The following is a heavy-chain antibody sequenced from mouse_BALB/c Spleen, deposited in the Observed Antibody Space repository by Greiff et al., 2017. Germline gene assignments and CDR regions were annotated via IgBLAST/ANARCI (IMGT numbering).Heavy chain of an antibody. CDR1: GFTFSSFG. V-gene: IGHV5-17*02. Sequence: EVMLVESGGGLVQPGGSRKLSCAASGFTFSSFGMHWVRQAPEKGLEWVAYISSGSSTIYYADTVKGRFTISRDNSKNTLFLQMTSLRSEDTAMYYCARLRLRGNYFDYWGQGTTLTVSS. D-gene: IGHD2-4*01. J-gene: IGHJ2*01. CDR2: ISSGSSTI. CDR3: ARLRLRGNYFDY.